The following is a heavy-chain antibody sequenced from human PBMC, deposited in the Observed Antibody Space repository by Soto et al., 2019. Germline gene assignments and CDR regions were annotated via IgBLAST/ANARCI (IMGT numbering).Heavy chain of an antibody. J-gene: IGHJ3*02. CDR2: IKEGGTEI. Sequence: EVQLVESGGGLVQPGGSLRLSCETSGLSFSRYWMSWVRQAPGKGPEWVAIIKEGGTEIYYVDSVRGRFTLSRDNAKNSLYLQMNSLTAEDTAVYYCVRDGDASTRTAFDIWGQGTMVTVSS. V-gene: IGHV3-7*04. D-gene: IGHD7-27*01. CDR1: GLSFSRYW. CDR3: VRDGDASTRTAFDI.